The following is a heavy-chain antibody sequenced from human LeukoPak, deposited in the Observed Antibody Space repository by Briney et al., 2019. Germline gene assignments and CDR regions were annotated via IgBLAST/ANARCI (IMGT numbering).Heavy chain of an antibody. D-gene: IGHD3-10*01. CDR2: IYTSGST. V-gene: IGHV4-4*07. J-gene: IGHJ4*02. CDR1: GGSISSYF. Sequence: PSETLSLTCTVSGGSISSYFWSWIRQPAGKGLEWIGRIYTSGSTNYNPSLKSRVTMSVDTSKNQFSLKLSSVTAADTAVYYCASGGVITNRFDYWGQGTLVTVSS. CDR3: ASGGVITNRFDY.